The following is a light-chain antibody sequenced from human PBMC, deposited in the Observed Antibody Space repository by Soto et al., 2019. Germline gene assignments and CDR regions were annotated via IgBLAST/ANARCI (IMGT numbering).Light chain of an antibody. Sequence: EIVLTQSPGTLSLCPGERATLSCRASQSVSPRYVAWYQRKPGQAPRLLIYGASNRGTDIPVRFSASGSGTDFTLTITRLEPEDFAVYICQQYAVSPPTFGLGTKVEFK. V-gene: IGKV3-20*01. CDR3: QQYAVSPPT. CDR1: QSVSPRY. J-gene: IGKJ1*01. CDR2: GAS.